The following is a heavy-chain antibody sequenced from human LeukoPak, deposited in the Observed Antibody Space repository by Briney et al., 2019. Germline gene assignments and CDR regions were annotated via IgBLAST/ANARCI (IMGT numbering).Heavy chain of an antibody. V-gene: IGHV4-4*07. CDR1: GGSISSYY. J-gene: IGHJ4*02. Sequence: SETLSLTCTVSGGSISSYYWSWIRQPAGKGLEWIGRIYTSGSTNYNPSLKSRVTMSVDTSKNQFSLKLSSVTAADTAVYYCARLPEYYYDSSGFRYVDYWGQGTLVTVSS. CDR2: IYTSGST. D-gene: IGHD3-22*01. CDR3: ARLPEYYYDSSGFRYVDY.